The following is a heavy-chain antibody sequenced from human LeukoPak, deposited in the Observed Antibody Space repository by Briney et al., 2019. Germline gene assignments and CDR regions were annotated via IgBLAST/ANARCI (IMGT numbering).Heavy chain of an antibody. CDR1: GFTFSSYE. Sequence: GGSLRLSCAASGFTFSSYEMNWVRQAPGKGLEWVSYISSSGSTIYYADSVKGRFTISRDNAKNSLYLQMNSLRAEDTAVYYCAREGGYSYGWFYWGQGTLVTVSS. CDR2: ISSSGSTI. D-gene: IGHD5-18*01. V-gene: IGHV3-48*03. J-gene: IGHJ4*02. CDR3: AREGGYSYGWFY.